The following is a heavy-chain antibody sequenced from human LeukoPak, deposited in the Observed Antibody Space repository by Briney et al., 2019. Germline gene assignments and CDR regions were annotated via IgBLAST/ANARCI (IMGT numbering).Heavy chain of an antibody. J-gene: IGHJ4*02. CDR2: ISYDGSNK. CDR1: GFTFSSYA. V-gene: IGHV3-30-3*01. Sequence: GGSLRLSCAASGFTFSSYAMHWVRQAPGKGLEWVAVISYDGSNKYYADSVKGRFTISRDNSKNTLYLQMNSLRAEDTAVYYCASALVGATSGGFDYWGQGTLVTVSP. CDR3: ASALVGATSGGFDY. D-gene: IGHD1-26*01.